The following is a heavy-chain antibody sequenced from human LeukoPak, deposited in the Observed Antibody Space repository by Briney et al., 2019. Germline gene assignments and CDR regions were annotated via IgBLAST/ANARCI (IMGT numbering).Heavy chain of an antibody. D-gene: IGHD2-2*02. Sequence: SETLSLTCAVYGGSFSGYYWSWIRQPPGKGLEWIGEINHSGSTNYNPSLKSRVTISVDTSKNQFSLKLSSVTAADTAVYYCARVLRYCSSTSCYKGGGHFDYWGQGTLVTVSS. V-gene: IGHV4-34*01. CDR3: ARVLRYCSSTSCYKGGGHFDY. CDR1: GGSFSGYY. J-gene: IGHJ4*02. CDR2: INHSGST.